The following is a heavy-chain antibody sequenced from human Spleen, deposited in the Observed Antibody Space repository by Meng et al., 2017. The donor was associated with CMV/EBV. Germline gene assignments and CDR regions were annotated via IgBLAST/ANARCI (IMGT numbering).Heavy chain of an antibody. CDR2: ITGSGAST. Sequence: GGSLRLSCAASGFTVSGNYMSWVRQAPGKGLEWVSAITGSGASTYYADSVKGRFAISRDNSENTLYLQMNSLRADDTAVYYCAKGHEGAFGVRGQGTMVTVSS. J-gene: IGHJ3*01. V-gene: IGHV3-23*01. CDR1: GFTVSGNY. CDR3: AKGHEGAFGV.